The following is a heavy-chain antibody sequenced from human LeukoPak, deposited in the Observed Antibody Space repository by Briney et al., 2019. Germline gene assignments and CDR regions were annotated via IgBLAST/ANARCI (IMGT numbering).Heavy chain of an antibody. D-gene: IGHD4/OR15-4a*01. Sequence: GGSLRLSCAASRFTFSNAWMNWVRQAPGKGLEWVGRIKSKADGETTDYAAPVKGRFTISRDDSNNMVYLQMNSLKIEDTAVYYCAIDEPNYAPYDFDYWGQGTMVTVSS. CDR3: AIDEPNYAPYDFDY. V-gene: IGHV3-15*01. CDR1: RFTFSNAW. J-gene: IGHJ4*02. CDR2: IKSKADGETT.